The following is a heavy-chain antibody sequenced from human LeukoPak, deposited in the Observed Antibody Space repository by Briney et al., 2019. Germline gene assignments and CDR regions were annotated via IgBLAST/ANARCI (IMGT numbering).Heavy chain of an antibody. CDR1: GFTFSNYA. CDR3: ARSYCGGDCYHFDY. CDR2: ISYDGSNK. J-gene: IGHJ4*02. D-gene: IGHD2-21*02. V-gene: IGHV3-30*04. Sequence: GGSLRLSCAASGFTFSNYAMNWVRQAPGKGLEWVAVISYDGSNKYYADSVKGRFTISRDNSKNTLYLQMNSLRAEDTAVYYCARSYCGGDCYHFDYWGQGTLVTVSS.